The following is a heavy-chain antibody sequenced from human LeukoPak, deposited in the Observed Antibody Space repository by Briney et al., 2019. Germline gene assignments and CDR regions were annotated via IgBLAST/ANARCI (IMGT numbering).Heavy chain of an antibody. V-gene: IGHV3-23*01. D-gene: IGHD5-18*01. CDR1: GFIFSSYS. Sequence: PGGSLRLSCAASGFIFSSYSMSWVRQAPGKGLEWVSVITGSGGNTYYADSVKGRFTISKDNSKNTVYLQMSSLRVDDTAVYYCARSFSYSYDFAGGPGTLVTVSS. J-gene: IGHJ1*01. CDR2: ITGSGGNT. CDR3: ARSFSYSYDFA.